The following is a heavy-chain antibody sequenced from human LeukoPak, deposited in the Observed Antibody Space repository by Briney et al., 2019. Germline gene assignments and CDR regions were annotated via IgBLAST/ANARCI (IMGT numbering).Heavy chain of an antibody. CDR1: GGTFSSYA. CDR2: IIPIFGTA. V-gene: IGHV1-69*01. J-gene: IGHJ3*02. Sequence: PRASVKVSCKASGGTFSSYAISWVRQAPGQGLEWMGGIIPIFGTANYVQKFQGRVTITADESTSTAYMELSSLRSEDTAVYYCAGTWRGGGNAFDIWGQGTMVTVSS. CDR3: AGTWRGGGNAFDI. D-gene: IGHD3-10*01.